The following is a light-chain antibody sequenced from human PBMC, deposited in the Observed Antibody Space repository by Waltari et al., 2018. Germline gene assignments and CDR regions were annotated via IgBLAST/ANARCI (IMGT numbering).Light chain of an antibody. J-gene: IGLJ3*02. Sequence: QSALTQPRSVSGSPGQSVAISCTGTSSDVGAYTYFSWYQHHPGKAPKLMIFDVSKRPSGVPDRFSGSKSGNTASLTISGLQAEDEADYHCSSTAGGYTWVFGGGTKVTVL. CDR2: DVS. V-gene: IGLV2-11*01. CDR3: SSTAGGYTWV. CDR1: SSDVGAYTY.